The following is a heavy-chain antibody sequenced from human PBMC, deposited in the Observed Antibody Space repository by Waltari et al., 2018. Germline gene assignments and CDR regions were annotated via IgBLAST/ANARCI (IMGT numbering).Heavy chain of an antibody. CDR3: ARELKGDYFDY. Sequence: QVQLVESGGGVVQPGRSLRLSWAASGFTFSSYAIHWVRQAPGKGLEWVAVISYDGSNKYYADSVKGRFTISRDNSKNTLYLQMNSLRAEDTAVYYCARELKGDYFDYWGQGTLVTVSS. D-gene: IGHD2-8*01. V-gene: IGHV3-30-3*01. J-gene: IGHJ4*02. CDR2: ISYDGSNK. CDR1: GFTFSSYA.